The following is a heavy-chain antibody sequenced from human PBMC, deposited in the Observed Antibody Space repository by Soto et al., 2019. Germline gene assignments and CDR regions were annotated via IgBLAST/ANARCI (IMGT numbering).Heavy chain of an antibody. D-gene: IGHD2-15*01. J-gene: IGHJ6*01. CDR3: TKKATVCVGGSCHSSDYYYPMDV. CDR2: ISGSGGAT. V-gene: IGHV3-23*01. CDR1: GFAFSTFA. Sequence: EVQPLESGGALVQAGASLRLSCAASGFAFSTFAMTWVRQAPGKGLEWVSAISGSGGATYYADSVKGRFTSSRDNSKNTLYLQMSTLRVEDTAVYYCTKKATVCVGGSCHSSDYYYPMDVWGQGTTVSVSS.